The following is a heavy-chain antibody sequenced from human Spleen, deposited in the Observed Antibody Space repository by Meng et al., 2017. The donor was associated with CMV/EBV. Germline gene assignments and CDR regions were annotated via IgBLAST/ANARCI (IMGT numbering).Heavy chain of an antibody. J-gene: IGHJ6*02. CDR1: GFTFSSYW. Sequence: GESLKISCAASGFTFSSYWMHWVRQAPGKGLVWVSRINSDGSSTSYADSVKGRFTISRDNAKNTLYLQMNSLRAEDTAVYYCARERRFLDYGMDVWGQGTTVTVSS. CDR3: ARERRFLDYGMDV. V-gene: IGHV3-74*01. D-gene: IGHD3-3*01. CDR2: INSDGSST.